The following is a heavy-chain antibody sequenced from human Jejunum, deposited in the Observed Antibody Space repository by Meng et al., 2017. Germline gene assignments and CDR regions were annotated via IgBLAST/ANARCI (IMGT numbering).Heavy chain of an antibody. D-gene: IGHD1-1*01. Sequence: QMHLQESGPGLVKPSQTLSLTCTVSGASMSSGNYYWTWIRQYPGKGLEWIGYIYYSGSTYYNPSLQSLVTVSIDMSENQFSLKLTSVTAADTAVYYCARVNWTSSYWYFDLWGRGTLVTVSS. J-gene: IGHJ2*01. CDR2: IYYSGST. CDR3: ARVNWTSSYWYFDL. CDR1: GASMSSGNYY. V-gene: IGHV4-31*01.